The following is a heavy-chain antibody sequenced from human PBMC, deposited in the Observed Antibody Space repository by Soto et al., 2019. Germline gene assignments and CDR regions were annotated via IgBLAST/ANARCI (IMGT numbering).Heavy chain of an antibody. CDR2: IYPRDSDT. CDR1: GYTFTNYW. V-gene: IGHV5-51*01. J-gene: IGHJ5*02. D-gene: IGHD6-13*01. Sequence: GESLKISCEASGYTFTNYWIGWVRQMPGTGLEWMGIIYPRDSDTRYSPSFQDQVTMSVDKSIGTAYLQWSSLKASDTAMYYCARLLAAAGTGWFDPWGQGTLVTVSS. CDR3: ARLLAAAGTGWFDP.